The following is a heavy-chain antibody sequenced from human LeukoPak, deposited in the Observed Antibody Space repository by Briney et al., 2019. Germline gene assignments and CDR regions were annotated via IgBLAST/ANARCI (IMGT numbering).Heavy chain of an antibody. CDR3: AMDINGDLFHV. D-gene: IGHD2-2*03. CDR2: IKSDGSAT. Sequence: PGGSLRLSCAGSEFSFSSYWMHWVRQPPEKGLKRVFSIKSDGSATAYADSVKGRFSMSTDSAKYTASLHMNSLRVEDTAMYYCAMDINGDLFHVWGQGTPVTVSS. J-gene: IGHJ4*02. V-gene: IGHV3-74*01. CDR1: EFSFSSYW.